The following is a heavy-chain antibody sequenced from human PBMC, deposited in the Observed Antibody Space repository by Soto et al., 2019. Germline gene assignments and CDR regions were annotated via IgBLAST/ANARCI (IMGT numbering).Heavy chain of an antibody. CDR1: GFTFSSYS. Sequence: LRLSCAASGFTFSSYSMNWVRQAPGKGLEWVSSISSSSSYIYYADSVKGRFTISRDNAKNSLYLQMNSLRAEDTAVYYCARKPRHCSGGSCYSGWFDPWGQGTLVTVSS. D-gene: IGHD2-15*01. CDR2: ISSSSSYI. CDR3: ARKPRHCSGGSCYSGWFDP. J-gene: IGHJ5*02. V-gene: IGHV3-21*01.